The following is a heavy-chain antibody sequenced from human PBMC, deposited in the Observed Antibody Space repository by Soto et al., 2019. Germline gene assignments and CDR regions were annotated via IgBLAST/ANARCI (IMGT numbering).Heavy chain of an antibody. V-gene: IGHV1-46*01. CDR1: GDTFSSQY. CDR2: INPSRATT. J-gene: IGHJ5*02. CDR3: VGGADLEGRYNWFDP. D-gene: IGHD3-3*01. Sequence: QVQLVQSGAEVKKPGASMKVSCKSFGDTFSSQYIHWVRQAPGQGLEWLGLINPSRATTTISQKFQGRVTLTSDTSTRTVYMELSSLRSDDTAIYFCVGGADLEGRYNWFDPWGQGTLVTVSS.